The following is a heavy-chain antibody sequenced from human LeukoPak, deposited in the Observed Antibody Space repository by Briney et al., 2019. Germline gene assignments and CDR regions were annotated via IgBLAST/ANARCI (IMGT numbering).Heavy chain of an antibody. Sequence: GEALKISCKGSGYSFTDYWIGWVRQMPGKGLQWMAIIYPDDSDIRYSPSFQGQVTISADKSIITAYLQWSSLKASDTAMYYCARHGRGSRSPNAFDFWGQGTMVTVSS. D-gene: IGHD3-10*01. CDR2: IYPDDSDI. CDR3: ARHGRGSRSPNAFDF. V-gene: IGHV5-51*01. CDR1: GYSFTDYW. J-gene: IGHJ3*01.